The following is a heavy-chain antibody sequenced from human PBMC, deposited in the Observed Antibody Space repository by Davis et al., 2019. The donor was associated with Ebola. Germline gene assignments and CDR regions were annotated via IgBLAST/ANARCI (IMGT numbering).Heavy chain of an antibody. CDR1: DGSVSGHY. J-gene: IGHJ4*02. V-gene: IGHV4-59*02. CDR3: ASPHQIRGKDFFDC. Sequence: PSETLSLTCTVSDGSVSGHYWNWIRQPPGKGLEWIGSIYYTGSAYYNSSLASRATISVDTSKNQFSLKLTSVTAADTAVYYRASPHQIRGKDFFDCWGQGTLVTVSS. D-gene: IGHD2-2*01. CDR2: IYYTGSA.